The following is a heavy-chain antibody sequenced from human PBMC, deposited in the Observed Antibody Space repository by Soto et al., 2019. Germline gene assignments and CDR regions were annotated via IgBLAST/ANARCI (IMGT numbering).Heavy chain of an antibody. CDR3: VKRGRNWGAFDF. J-gene: IGHJ3*01. Sequence: VQLLESGGDLVQPGGSLRLSCVASRFILNNYAMSWVRQAPGKGLEWVSTIGGPDGDSDGVPWYEDSVKGRFTISRDSSANTLFLHMDNLRAEDSALYYCVKRGRNWGAFDFWGQGTTVVVSS. V-gene: IGHV3-23*01. CDR2: IGGPDGDSDGVP. D-gene: IGHD7-27*01. CDR1: RFILNNYA.